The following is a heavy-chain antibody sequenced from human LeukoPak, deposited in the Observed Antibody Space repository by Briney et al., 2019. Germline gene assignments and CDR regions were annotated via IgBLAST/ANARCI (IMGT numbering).Heavy chain of an antibody. V-gene: IGHV1-18*01. CDR2: ISAYNGKT. Sequence: VASVKVSCKASGYTFTSYGISWVRQAPGQGLEWMGWISAYNGKTNYAQKLQGRVTMTTDTSTSTAYMELRSLRSDDTAVYYCARAIAALELVPFDYWGQGTLVTVSS. D-gene: IGHD6-13*01. CDR3: ARAIAALELVPFDY. CDR1: GYTFTSYG. J-gene: IGHJ4*02.